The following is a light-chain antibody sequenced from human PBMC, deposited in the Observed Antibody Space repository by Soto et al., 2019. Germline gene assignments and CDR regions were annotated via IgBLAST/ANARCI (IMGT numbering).Light chain of an antibody. V-gene: IGKV1-5*01. CDR2: DAS. CDR1: QNIRSR. J-gene: IGKJ1*01. Sequence: DFQMRKSPSTLSASVGASAPITSRASQNIRSRLAWFQQKPGKPPKLLIYDASSLESGVPQRFSGSGSGTEFTLTISSLQTDDFSTYYRQQYHSYWTFGKGTKVDIK. CDR3: QQYHSYWT.